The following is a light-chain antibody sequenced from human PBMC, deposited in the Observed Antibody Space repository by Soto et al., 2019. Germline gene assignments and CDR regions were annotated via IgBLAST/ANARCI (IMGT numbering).Light chain of an antibody. CDR1: QSVSSN. J-gene: IGKJ1*01. CDR3: QQYNTWPPWT. CDR2: GAS. V-gene: IGKV3-15*01. Sequence: EIVMTHSPATLSVSPGERATLSCRASQSVSSNLAWYQQKPGQAPRLLIYGASTRDTGIPARFSGSGSGTEFTLTNSSLQSEDFAVYSCQQYNTWPPWTFGQGTKVEIK.